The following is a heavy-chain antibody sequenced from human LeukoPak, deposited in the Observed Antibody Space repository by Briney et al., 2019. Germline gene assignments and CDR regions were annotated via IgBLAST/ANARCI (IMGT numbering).Heavy chain of an antibody. CDR1: GFTFSSYE. CDR2: ISNRGSTI. CDR3: ARVGPAAQKPY. J-gene: IGHJ4*02. Sequence: QPGGSLRLSCAASGFTFSSYEMNWVRQAPGKGLEWVSSISNRGSTIYYADSVKGRFTVSRDNAENSVYLQMNSLRVEDTAVYYCARVGPAAQKPYWGQGTLVTVSS. D-gene: IGHD6-13*01. V-gene: IGHV3-48*03.